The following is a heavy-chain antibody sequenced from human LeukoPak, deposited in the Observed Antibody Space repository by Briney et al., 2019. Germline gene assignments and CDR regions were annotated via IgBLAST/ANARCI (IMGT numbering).Heavy chain of an antibody. CDR1: GVSISSGSNY. D-gene: IGHD3-10*01. J-gene: IGHJ3*01. Sequence: SETLSLTGSVSGVSISSGSNYWGWIRPPPGKTLEWIGSIYSSGSTYYNSSLKSRVIILIDTSKNHFSLTLSSVTAADTAVYYCTRSDGYGLVGIWGQGTMVTVSS. CDR2: IYSSGST. CDR3: TRSDGYGLVGI. V-gene: IGHV4-39*07.